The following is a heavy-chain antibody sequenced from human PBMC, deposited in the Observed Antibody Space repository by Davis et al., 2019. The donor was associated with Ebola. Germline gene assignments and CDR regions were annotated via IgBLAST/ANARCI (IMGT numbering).Heavy chain of an antibody. CDR1: GGTFSSYS. J-gene: IGHJ6*02. CDR3: ASKPAGYDYTMDA. CDR2: IIPILGKA. V-gene: IGHV1-69*02. Sequence: AASVPVSCKASGGTFSSYSIHWLRQAPGQGPEWMGRIIPILGKADYVQKFQGRVTITADKSTSTAYMEMSSLRSEDTAVYYCASKPAGYDYTMDAWGQGTTVTVSS.